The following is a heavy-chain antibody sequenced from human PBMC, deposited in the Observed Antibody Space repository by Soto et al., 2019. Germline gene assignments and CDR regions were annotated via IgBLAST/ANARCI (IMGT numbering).Heavy chain of an antibody. V-gene: IGHV3-13*01. CDR2: IGTAGDT. J-gene: IGHJ6*02. CDR1: GFTFSSYD. Sequence: EVQLVESGGGLVQPGGSLRLSCAASGFTFSSYDMHWVRQATGKGLEWVSAIGTAGDTYYPGSVKGRFTISRENAKNSLYLQMNSLRAEDTAVYYCARDHGYSYGVYYYYYGMDVWGQGTTVTVSS. CDR3: ARDHGYSYGVYYYYYGMDV. D-gene: IGHD5-18*01.